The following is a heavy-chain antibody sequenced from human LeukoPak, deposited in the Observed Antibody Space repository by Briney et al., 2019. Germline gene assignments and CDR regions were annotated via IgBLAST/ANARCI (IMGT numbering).Heavy chain of an antibody. J-gene: IGHJ4*02. V-gene: IGHV3-66*01. Sequence: GGSLRLSCAASGFTFSSYAMSWVRQAPGKGLEWVSVIYSGGSTYYADSVKGRFTISRDNSKNTLYLQMNSLRAEDTAVYYCARDNGDSAVVSYWGQGTLVTVSS. CDR2: IYSGGST. CDR1: GFTFSSYA. D-gene: IGHD2-21*02. CDR3: ARDNGDSAVVSY.